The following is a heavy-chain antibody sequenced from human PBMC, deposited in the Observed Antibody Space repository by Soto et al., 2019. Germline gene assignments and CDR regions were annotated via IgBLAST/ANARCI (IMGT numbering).Heavy chain of an antibody. CDR2: ISGTGIST. CDR1: GFTFSSYA. Sequence: GGSLRLSCAASGFTFSSYAMNWVRQAPGKGPEWVSGISGTGISTYYADSVKGRFTISRDNSKNTLSLQMSSLRAEDTAVYYCAKPMPWGDDVSPFEYWDQGTLVTVS. CDR3: AKPMPWGDDVSPFEY. J-gene: IGHJ4*02. V-gene: IGHV3-23*01. D-gene: IGHD3-16*01.